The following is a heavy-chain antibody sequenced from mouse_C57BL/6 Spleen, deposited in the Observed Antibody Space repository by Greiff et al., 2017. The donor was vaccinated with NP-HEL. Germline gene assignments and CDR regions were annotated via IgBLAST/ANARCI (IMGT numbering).Heavy chain of an antibody. D-gene: IGHD4-1*01. CDR2: IYPGDGDT. CDR3: ARSRWDGYYAMDY. Sequence: QVQLQQSGAELVKPGASVKISCKASGYAFGSYWMNWVQQRPGKGLEWIGQIYPGDGDTNYNGKFKGKATLTADKSSSTAYMQLSSLTSEDSAVYFCARSRWDGYYAMDYWGQGTSVTVSS. J-gene: IGHJ4*01. CDR1: GYAFGSYW. V-gene: IGHV1-80*01.